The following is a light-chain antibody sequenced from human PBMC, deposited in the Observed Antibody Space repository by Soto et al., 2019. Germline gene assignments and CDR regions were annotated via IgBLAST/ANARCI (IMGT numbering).Light chain of an antibody. J-gene: IGLJ1*01. V-gene: IGLV1-40*01. Sequence: QSVLTQPPSVSGAPGQRVTISCTGSSSNVGAGRDVHWYRQLPGAAPKFLISDSNNRASGVPDRFSVSKSGASASLAITGLRAEDAGDYICQSYGTSLSGLYVFGSGTKLTVL. CDR3: QSYGTSLSGLYV. CDR1: SSNVGAGRD. CDR2: DSN.